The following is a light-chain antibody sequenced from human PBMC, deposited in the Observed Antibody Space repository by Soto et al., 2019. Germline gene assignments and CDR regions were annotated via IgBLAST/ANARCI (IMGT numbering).Light chain of an antibody. V-gene: IGKV1-12*01. CDR2: VAS. CDR3: QQTNTFPLT. J-gene: IGKJ4*01. CDR1: QTISAY. Sequence: IQMNQSPSSVSASVGDRVIITCRASQTISAYLNWYQHRPGKAPKLLIDVASRLQSGVPSRFSGSGSETDFTLTISSLQPEDSATYYCQQTNTFPLTFGGGTKVDI.